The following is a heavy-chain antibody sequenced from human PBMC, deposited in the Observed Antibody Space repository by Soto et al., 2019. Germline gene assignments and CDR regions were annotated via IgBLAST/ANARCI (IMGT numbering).Heavy chain of an antibody. Sequence: PSDTLSHTFDTFGGPFRAYYWSWIRQPPGKGLEWIGEINHSGSTNYNPSLKSRVTISVDTSKNQFSLKLSSVTAADTAVYYCARGGYYYGSGSPRGRYYYYGMDVWGQGTTVT. CDR1: GGPFRAYY. CDR3: ARGGYYYGSGSPRGRYYYYGMDV. CDR2: INHSGST. D-gene: IGHD3-10*01. J-gene: IGHJ6*02. V-gene: IGHV4-34*01.